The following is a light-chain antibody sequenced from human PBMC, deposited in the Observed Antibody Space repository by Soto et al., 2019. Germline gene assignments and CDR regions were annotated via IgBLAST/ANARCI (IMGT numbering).Light chain of an antibody. CDR2: EVN. Sequence: QSVLTQPPSASGSPGQSVTISCSGTNNDVGGYTYVSWYQQLPGKAPKLMIYEVNKRPSGIPDRFSGSKSGNTASLTDSGLQPEDEAEYFCTSYSRSINYVXGTGTRSPP. CDR3: TSYSRSINYV. J-gene: IGLJ1*01. V-gene: IGLV2-8*01. CDR1: NNDVGGYTY.